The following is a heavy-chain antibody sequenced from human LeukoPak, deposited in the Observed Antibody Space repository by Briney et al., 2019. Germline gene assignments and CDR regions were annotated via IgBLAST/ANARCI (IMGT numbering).Heavy chain of an antibody. CDR1: GFTFSSYW. CDR3: ARIRTAVAGVDY. J-gene: IGHJ4*02. Sequence: GRSLSLSCAASGFTFSSYWMSWVRQAPGKGREWVANIKKDGSEKYYVDSVKGRFTISRDNAKNLVYLQMDRLRVEDTAVYYCARIRTAVAGVDYWGQGTLVTVSS. CDR2: IKKDGSEK. V-gene: IGHV3-7*01. D-gene: IGHD6-19*01.